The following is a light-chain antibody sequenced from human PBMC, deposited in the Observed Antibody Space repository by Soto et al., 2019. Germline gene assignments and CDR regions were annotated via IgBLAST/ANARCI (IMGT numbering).Light chain of an antibody. V-gene: IGKV3-15*01. CDR1: QSVSSY. CDR3: PQYGSSGT. CDR2: GAS. J-gene: IGKJ1*01. Sequence: EIVRTRSPATPPGSPGDRVTISCRASQSVSSYLAWYQQKPGQAPRLLIYGASTRATGIPARFSGSGSGTEFTLTISRLEPEDFAVYYCPQYGSSGTFGQGTKVDI.